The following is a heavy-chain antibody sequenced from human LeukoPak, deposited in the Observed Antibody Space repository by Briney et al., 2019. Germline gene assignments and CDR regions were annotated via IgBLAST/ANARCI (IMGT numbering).Heavy chain of an antibody. D-gene: IGHD3-10*01. CDR2: VSGSGGRT. CDR3: XXXXXXGSFYDY. J-gene: IGHJ4*02. Sequence: WVRQSPGXGXXXVSRVSGSGGRTYYADSVKXRFTISREXXKNTLSLQMNNLRADDTAVYYCXXXXXXGSFYDYWGQGTLVTVSS. V-gene: IGHV3-23*01.